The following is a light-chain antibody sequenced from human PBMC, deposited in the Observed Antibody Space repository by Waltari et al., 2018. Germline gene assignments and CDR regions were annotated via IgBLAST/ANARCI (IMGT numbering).Light chain of an antibody. Sequence: QSALTQPASVSGSPVQSLTISCTGTSSDVGGYKYVSWYQQHPGKVPKLMIFDVSNRPSGVSDRFSGSKSGNTASLTISGLQGEDEADYYCSSYTSSTTLVFGGGTKLTVL. CDR2: DVS. CDR1: SSDVGGYKY. V-gene: IGLV2-14*03. J-gene: IGLJ3*02. CDR3: SSYTSSTTLV.